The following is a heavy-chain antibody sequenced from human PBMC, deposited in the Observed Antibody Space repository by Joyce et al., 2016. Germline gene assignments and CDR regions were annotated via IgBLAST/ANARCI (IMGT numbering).Heavy chain of an antibody. CDR1: GFTFSSYR. CDR3: ARSSYTNGIFDY. Sequence: EVQLVESGGGLVEPGGSLRLSCVAAGFTFSSYRMSWVRQAPGSGLEWGASLSSSSSYIKYTDSVKGRFTISRDNAKNSLYLQMNSLRVEDTAVYYCARSSYTNGIFDYWGQGTLVTVSS. D-gene: IGHD2-8*01. V-gene: IGHV3-21*01. CDR2: LSSSSSYI. J-gene: IGHJ4*02.